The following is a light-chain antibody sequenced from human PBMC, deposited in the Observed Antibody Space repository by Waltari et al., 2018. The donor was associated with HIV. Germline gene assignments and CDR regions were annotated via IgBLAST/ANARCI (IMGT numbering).Light chain of an antibody. CDR3: ASWDDALSSWL. CDR1: NSHVGKYY. Sequence: QSGLRQPPSTSRPPGQRVVISCSGSNSHVGKYYVSWFQQLPGAAPRLLIYSNDRRPAGVPDRFTAAKSGSSASLVISGLRSDDEAEYFCASWDDALSSWLFGGGTKLTVL. V-gene: IGLV1-47*01. J-gene: IGLJ6*01. CDR2: SND.